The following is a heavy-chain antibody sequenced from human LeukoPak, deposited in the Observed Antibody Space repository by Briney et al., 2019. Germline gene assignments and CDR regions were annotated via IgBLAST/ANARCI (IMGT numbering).Heavy chain of an antibody. CDR2: ISGSGGST. CDR3: AKSGGLSGSGRLAMDV. Sequence: GGSLRLSCAASGFTFSTYAMSWVRLAPGKGVECVSGISGSGGSTYYADSVKGRFTSSRDNSNNTLYVQMNSLRVEDTAVYYCAKSGGLSGSGRLAMDVWGQGTTVTVSS. CDR1: GFTFSTYA. D-gene: IGHD3-10*01. V-gene: IGHV3-23*01. J-gene: IGHJ6*02.